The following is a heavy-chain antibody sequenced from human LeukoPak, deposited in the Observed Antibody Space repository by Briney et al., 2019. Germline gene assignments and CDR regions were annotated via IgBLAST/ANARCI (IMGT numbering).Heavy chain of an antibody. D-gene: IGHD3-16*01. CDR2: INPNSGGT. CDR3: ARAPLMRQYYMDV. J-gene: IGHJ6*03. Sequence: ASGKVSCKASGYTFTGYYMHWVRQAPGQGLEWMGWINPNSGGTNYAQKFQGWVTMTRDTSISTAYMELSRLRSDDTAVYYCARAPLMRQYYMDVWGKGTTVTVSS. CDR1: GYTFTGYY. V-gene: IGHV1-2*04.